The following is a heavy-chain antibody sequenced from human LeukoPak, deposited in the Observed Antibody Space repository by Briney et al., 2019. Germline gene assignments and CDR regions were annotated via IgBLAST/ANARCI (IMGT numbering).Heavy chain of an antibody. D-gene: IGHD6-6*01. V-gene: IGHV1-46*01. J-gene: IGHJ6*03. CDR2: INPSGGST. CDR3: ARVASIYYMDV. CDR1: GYTFTSYY. Sequence: ASVKVSCKASGYTFTSYYMHWVRQAPGQGLEWMGIINPSGGSTSYAQKFQGRVTMTRDTSISTAYMELSRLRSDDTAVYYCARVASIYYMDVWGKGTTVTVSS.